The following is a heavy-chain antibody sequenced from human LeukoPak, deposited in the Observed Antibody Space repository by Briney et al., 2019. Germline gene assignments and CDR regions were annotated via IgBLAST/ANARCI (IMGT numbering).Heavy chain of an antibody. CDR1: GYSINNYY. CDR3: ARQKWDRLTYYYYGMDV. Sequence: SETLSLTCTVSGYSINNYYWSWIRQPPGKGLEWIGYVSYSGTPDYNPSLKSRVTISLDTSRNQFSLQLSSVTAADTAEYYCARQKWDRLTYYYYGMDVWGQGTTVTVSS. V-gene: IGHV4-59*08. J-gene: IGHJ6*02. D-gene: IGHD1-26*01. CDR2: VSYSGTP.